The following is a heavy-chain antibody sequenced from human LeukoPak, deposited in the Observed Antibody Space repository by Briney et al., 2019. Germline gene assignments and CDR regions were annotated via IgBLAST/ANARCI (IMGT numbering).Heavy chain of an antibody. CDR1: GFTFSSYW. CDR2: IKQDGSEK. J-gene: IGHJ6*02. D-gene: IGHD2-15*01. Sequence: GGSLRLSCAASGFTFSSYWMSWVRQAPGKGLEWVANIKQDGSEKYYVDSVKGRFTISRDNAKNSLYLQMNSLRAEDTAVYYCVRVYGEDIIGMDVWGQGTTVTVSS. V-gene: IGHV3-7*01. CDR3: VRVYGEDIIGMDV.